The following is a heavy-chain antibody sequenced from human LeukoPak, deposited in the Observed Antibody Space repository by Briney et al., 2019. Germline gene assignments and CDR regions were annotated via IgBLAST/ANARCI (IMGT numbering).Heavy chain of an antibody. Sequence: PGGSLRLSCAASGFTFSSYGMHWVRQAPGKGLEWVAFIRYDGSNKYYADSVKGRFTISRDNSKNTLYLQMNSLRAEDTAVYYCAKDPNGAQLLWFGEGPGTYYYYMDVWGKGTTVTVSS. CDR1: GFTFSSYG. J-gene: IGHJ6*03. CDR2: IRYDGSNK. D-gene: IGHD3-10*01. V-gene: IGHV3-30*02. CDR3: AKDPNGAQLLWFGEGPGTYYYYMDV.